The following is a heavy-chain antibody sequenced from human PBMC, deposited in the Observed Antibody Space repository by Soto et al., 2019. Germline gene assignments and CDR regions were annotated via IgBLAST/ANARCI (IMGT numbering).Heavy chain of an antibody. CDR2: IWFDGSNK. CDR1: GFIFSSYG. CDR3: ARDAKSVETTGGFDY. Sequence: QVQLVDSGGGVVQPGRPLRLSCAASGFIFSSYGMHWVRQAPGKGLEWVAGIWFDGSNKYYADSVKGRFTISRDNSRNTLYLQMNGLRAEDTAVYYCARDAKSVETTGGFDYWGQGTLVTVSS. D-gene: IGHD1-26*01. J-gene: IGHJ4*02. V-gene: IGHV3-33*01.